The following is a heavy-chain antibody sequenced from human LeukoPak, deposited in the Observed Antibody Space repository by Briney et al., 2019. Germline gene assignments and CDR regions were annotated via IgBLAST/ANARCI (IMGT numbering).Heavy chain of an antibody. V-gene: IGHV3-23*01. Sequence: GSLRLSCAASGFPFSSYGMMWVRQAPGKGLEWVSAISGSGGSTYYADSVKGRFTISRDNAKNSLYLQMNSLRTEDTAVYYCVRDGSSWGNFDYWGQGTLVSVSS. CDR3: VRDGSSWGNFDY. CDR2: ISGSGGST. CDR1: GFPFSSYG. J-gene: IGHJ4*02. D-gene: IGHD7-27*01.